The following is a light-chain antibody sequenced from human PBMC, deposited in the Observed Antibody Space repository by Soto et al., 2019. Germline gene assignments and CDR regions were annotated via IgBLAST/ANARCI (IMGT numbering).Light chain of an antibody. Sequence: DIQMTQSPSSLSASVGDRVTITCRASQGISNYLAWYQQIPGKVPKLLIYAASTLQSGVPSRFRGSGSGTDVTLTISSLQPEDGATYYCQKYSSAPWTFGQGTKVEI. V-gene: IGKV1-27*01. J-gene: IGKJ1*01. CDR3: QKYSSAPWT. CDR2: AAS. CDR1: QGISNY.